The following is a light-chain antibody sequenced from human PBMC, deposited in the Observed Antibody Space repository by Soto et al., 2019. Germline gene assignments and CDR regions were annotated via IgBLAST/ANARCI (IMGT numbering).Light chain of an antibody. CDR2: AAS. Sequence: IQLTQSPSSVSASVGDRVTITCRASQGITSSLAWYQQKPGKVPNLLMYAASPSQSGVPPRFSGSGSGTDFTLTISSLQPEDFATYYCQQLSHYPYTFGQGTKLEIK. J-gene: IGKJ2*01. CDR3: QQLSHYPYT. V-gene: IGKV1-9*01. CDR1: QGITSS.